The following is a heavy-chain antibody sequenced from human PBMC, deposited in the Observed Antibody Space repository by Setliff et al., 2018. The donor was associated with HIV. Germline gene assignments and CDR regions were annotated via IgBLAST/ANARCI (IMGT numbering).Heavy chain of an antibody. CDR3: ARTTIVSTWFDS. CDR2: IYPGDSET. J-gene: IGHJ5*01. D-gene: IGHD5-12*01. V-gene: IGHV5-51*01. CDR1: GYSFTTYW. Sequence: PGESLKISCKGSGYSFTTYWIAWVRQMPGKGLEWMGTIYPGDSETTYSPSFQGQVTISVDKSISAAYLQLSSLKASDSAIYFCARTTIVSTWFDSWGQGTLVTVSS.